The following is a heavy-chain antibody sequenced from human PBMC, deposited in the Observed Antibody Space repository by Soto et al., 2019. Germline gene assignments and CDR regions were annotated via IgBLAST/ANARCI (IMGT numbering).Heavy chain of an antibody. CDR2: IYPGDSDT. D-gene: IGHD6-13*01. J-gene: IGHJ6*02. Sequence: PGESLKISCKGSGYSFTSYWIGWVRQMPGKGLEWMGIIYPGDSDTRYSPSFQGQVTISADKSISTAYLQWSSLKASDTAMYYCARHRVTDSWTYYYYGMDVWGQGTTVTVSS. V-gene: IGHV5-51*01. CDR1: GYSFTSYW. CDR3: ARHRVTDSWTYYYYGMDV.